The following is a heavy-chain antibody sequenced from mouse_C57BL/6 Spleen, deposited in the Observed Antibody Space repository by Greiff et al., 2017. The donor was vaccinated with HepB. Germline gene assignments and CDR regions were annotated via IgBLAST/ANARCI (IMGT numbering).Heavy chain of an antibody. CDR1: GYTFTSYW. D-gene: IGHD2-4*01. CDR2: IDPSDSYT. Sequence: VQLQQPGAELVMPGASVKLSCKASGYTFTSYWMHWVKQRPGQGLEWIGEIDPSDSYTNYNQKFKGKSTLTVDKSSSTAYMQLSSLTSEDSAVYYCARGVYDYEGGFAYWGQGTLVTVSA. V-gene: IGHV1-69*01. CDR3: ARGVYDYEGGFAY. J-gene: IGHJ3*01.